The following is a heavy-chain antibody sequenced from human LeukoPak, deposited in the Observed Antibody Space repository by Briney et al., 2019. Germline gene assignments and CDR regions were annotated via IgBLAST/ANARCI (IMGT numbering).Heavy chain of an antibody. CDR2: IQYDGSKN. CDR1: GFTFSSYG. Sequence: PGGSLRLSCAASGFTFSSYGMHWVRQAPGKGLEWVAFIQYDGSKNYYADYVKGRFTISRDNSKNTLYMQMNSLRAEDTAVYYCARVPCGGDCSMFDYWGQGTLVTISS. J-gene: IGHJ4*02. CDR3: ARVPCGGDCSMFDY. V-gene: IGHV3-30*02. D-gene: IGHD2-21*02.